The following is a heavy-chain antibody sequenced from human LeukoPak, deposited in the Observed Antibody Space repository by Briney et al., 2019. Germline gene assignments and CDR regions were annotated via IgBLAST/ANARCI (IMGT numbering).Heavy chain of an antibody. J-gene: IGHJ4*02. D-gene: IGHD3-22*01. CDR2: ISGSGGST. Sequence: GGSLRLSCAASGFTFSSYAMSWVRQAPGKGLEWVSAISGSGGSTYYADSVKGRFTISRDNSKNTLYLQMNSLRAEDTAVYYCAKVGYYDSSGYFRPFDYGGQGTLVTVSS. CDR3: AKVGYYDSSGYFRPFDY. V-gene: IGHV3-23*01. CDR1: GFTFSSYA.